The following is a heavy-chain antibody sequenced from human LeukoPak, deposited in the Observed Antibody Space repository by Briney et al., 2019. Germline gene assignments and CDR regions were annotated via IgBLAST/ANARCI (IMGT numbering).Heavy chain of an antibody. CDR3: ARRVGGGMGITGTTGYFDY. CDR1: GGSISSYY. Sequence: SETLSLTCTVSGGSISSYYWSWIRQPPGKGLEWIGYIYYSGSTNYNPSLKSRVTISVDTSKNQFFLKLSSVTAADTAVYYCARRVGGGMGITGTTGYFDYWGQGTLVTVSS. CDR2: IYYSGST. D-gene: IGHD1-20*01. J-gene: IGHJ4*02. V-gene: IGHV4-59*01.